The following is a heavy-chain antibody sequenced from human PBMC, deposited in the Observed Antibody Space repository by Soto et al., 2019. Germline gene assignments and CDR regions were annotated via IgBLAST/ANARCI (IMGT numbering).Heavy chain of an antibody. Sequence: QITLKESGPTLVKPTQTLTLTCTFSGFSLSTSGVGVGWIRQPPGKALEWLALIYWDDDKRYSPSLKSRLTITKDTSKNQVVLTMTNMDPVDTATYYCANRRGGGGYCSGGSCYSETWGQGTLVTVSS. V-gene: IGHV2-5*02. CDR1: GFSLSTSGVG. J-gene: IGHJ4*02. CDR3: ANRRGGGGYCSGGSCYSET. CDR2: IYWDDDK. D-gene: IGHD2-15*01.